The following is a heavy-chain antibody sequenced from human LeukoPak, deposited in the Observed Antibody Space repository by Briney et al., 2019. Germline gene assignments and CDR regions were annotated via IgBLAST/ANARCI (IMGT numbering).Heavy chain of an antibody. Sequence: SQTLSLTCTVSGGSISTGGYYWSWIRQHPGKGLEWIACIYYSGSTYYNPSPKSRITISVDTSKNQFSLKLSSVTAADTAMYYCARDFWSGSTYYMDVWGKGTTVTVSS. V-gene: IGHV4-31*03. CDR2: IYYSGST. J-gene: IGHJ6*03. CDR1: GGSISTGGYY. CDR3: ARDFWSGSTYYMDV. D-gene: IGHD3-3*01.